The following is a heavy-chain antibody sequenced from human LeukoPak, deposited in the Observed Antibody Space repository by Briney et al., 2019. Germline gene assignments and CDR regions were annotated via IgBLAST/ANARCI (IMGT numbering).Heavy chain of an antibody. V-gene: IGHV3-30-3*01. CDR3: ARGLLSYYYGMAV. CDR2: ISYDGSNK. Sequence: GGSLRLTCAAYGCTFSGYALNWVRQAPGKGLDWVAVISYDGSNKYYADSVKGRFTISRDNSKNTLYLQMTSLRVEDTAVYYCARGLLSYYYGMAVWGQGTTVTVSS. CDR1: GCTFSGYA. J-gene: IGHJ6*02. D-gene: IGHD3-10*01.